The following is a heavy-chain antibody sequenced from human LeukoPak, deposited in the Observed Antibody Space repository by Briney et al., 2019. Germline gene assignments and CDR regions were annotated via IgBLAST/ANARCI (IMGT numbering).Heavy chain of an antibody. J-gene: IGHJ4*02. CDR2: INPSDGTR. CDR1: GNIFTSSY. CDR3: ARLKATVSIHAYFDS. Sequence: ASVKVSCKASGNIFTSSYTHWVRQAPGQGLEWMGVINPSDGTRNYAQKFQGRVTMTRDMSTSTVYMDLSSLRSEDTAVYYCARLKATVSIHAYFDSWGQGTLVTVSS. V-gene: IGHV1-46*01. D-gene: IGHD4-17*01.